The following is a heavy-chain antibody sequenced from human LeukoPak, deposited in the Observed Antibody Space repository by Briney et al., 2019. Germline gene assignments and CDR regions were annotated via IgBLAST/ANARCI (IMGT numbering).Heavy chain of an antibody. Sequence: GGSLRLSCAASGFTFSSYAMSCVRQAPGKGLEWVSAIIGSGGSTYYADSAKGRFTISRDNTKNTQYLLMNSLRADDTAVYCCAKDRGDSGYMECYYWGQATVVSVCS. V-gene: IGHV3-23*01. J-gene: IGHJ4*02. CDR3: AKDRGDSGYMECYY. CDR1: GFTFSSYA. D-gene: IGHD5-12*01. CDR2: IIGSGGST.